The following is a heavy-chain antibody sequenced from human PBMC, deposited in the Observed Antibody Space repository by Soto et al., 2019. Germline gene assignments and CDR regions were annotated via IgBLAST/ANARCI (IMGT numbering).Heavy chain of an antibody. J-gene: IGHJ4*02. CDR3: ARDQGSHPGD. CDR1: GLSIISDNW. CDR2: IHHSGST. D-gene: IGHD6-13*01. V-gene: IGHV4-4*02. Sequence: QVQLQESGPGLVRPSGTVSLTCAVSGLSIISDNWWSWVRQPPGKGLEWIGEIHHSGSTNYNPSLKSRVTMSVVPSKDLFSLTLNSVTAADTAFYYCARDQGSHPGDWGQGTLVSVSS.